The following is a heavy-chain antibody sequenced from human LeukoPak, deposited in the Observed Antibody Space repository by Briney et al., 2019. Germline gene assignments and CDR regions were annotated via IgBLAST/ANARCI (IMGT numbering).Heavy chain of an antibody. Sequence: GSLRLSCAASGFTFSSYAMSWVRQAPGKGLEGVSAISGSGGSTYYADSVKGRFTLSRDNSKNTLYLQMTSLRSEDTAVYYCANFYYGSGTDPSSVTYWGQGTLVTVSS. CDR1: GFTFSSYA. CDR2: ISGSGGST. J-gene: IGHJ4*02. V-gene: IGHV3-23*01. CDR3: ANFYYGSGTDPSSVTY. D-gene: IGHD3-10*01.